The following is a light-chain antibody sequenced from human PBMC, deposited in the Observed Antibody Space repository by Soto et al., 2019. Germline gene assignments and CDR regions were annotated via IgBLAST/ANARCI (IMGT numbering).Light chain of an antibody. CDR2: DAS. J-gene: IGKJ1*01. CDR1: QSISSW. V-gene: IGKV1-5*01. CDR3: QQYNSYSTP. Sequence: DIQMTPSPSTLSASVGDRVTITCRASQSISSWLAWYQQKPGKAPKLLIYDASSLESGVPSRFSGSGSGTEFTLTISSLQPDDFATYYCQQYNSYSTPFGQGTKVEIK.